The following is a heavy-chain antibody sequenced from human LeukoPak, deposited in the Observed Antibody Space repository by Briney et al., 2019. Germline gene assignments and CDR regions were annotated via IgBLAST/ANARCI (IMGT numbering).Heavy chain of an antibody. CDR1: GGSISSYY. CDR2: IYYSGST. D-gene: IGHD1-26*01. V-gene: IGHV4-59*01. CDR3: ARVAGSGSYFDY. Sequence: PSETLSLTCTVSGGSISSYYWSWIRQPPGKGLEWIGYIYYSGSTNYNPFLKSRVTISVDTSKNQFSLKLSSVTAADTAVYYCARVAGSGSYFDYWGQGTLVTVSS. J-gene: IGHJ4*02.